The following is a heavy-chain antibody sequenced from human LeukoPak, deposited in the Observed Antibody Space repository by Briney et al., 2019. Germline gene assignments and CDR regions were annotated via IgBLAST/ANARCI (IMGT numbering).Heavy chain of an antibody. CDR1: GFSFTDAW. Sequence: KPGGSLRLSCTASGFSFTDAWMSWVRQAPGKGLEWVGRIKRRSDGGTTDYAAPVKGRFTISRDDSKDTLYLQMNSLKTDDTAMYYCTTDLLRSSGYSFDDWGQGTLVTVSS. CDR2: IKRRSDGGTT. D-gene: IGHD3-22*01. J-gene: IGHJ4*02. CDR3: TTDLLRSSGYSFDD. V-gene: IGHV3-15*01.